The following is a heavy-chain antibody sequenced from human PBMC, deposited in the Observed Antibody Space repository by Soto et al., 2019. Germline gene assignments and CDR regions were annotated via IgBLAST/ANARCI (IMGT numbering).Heavy chain of an antibody. V-gene: IGHV1-8*01. CDR2: MNPNSGNT. CDR1: GYTFATYD. Sequence: QEQLVQSGAEVKKPGASVKVSCKASGYTFATYDFTWVRQAPGQGLEWMVWMNPNSGNTGYAQKFRGRVSMTMNTSISTAYMELSGLRSEDTALYFGARRKARSGPNYFDLWGQGPLVTVSS. J-gene: IGHJ4*02. CDR3: ARRKARSGPNYFDL.